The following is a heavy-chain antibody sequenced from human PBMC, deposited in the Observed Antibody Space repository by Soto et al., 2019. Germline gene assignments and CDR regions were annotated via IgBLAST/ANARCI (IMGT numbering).Heavy chain of an antibody. CDR3: AAVGHLRSGYYNAGN. D-gene: IGHD3-3*02. CDR1: GIPFTSSA. J-gene: IGHJ4*02. CDR2: IVVGSGNT. Sequence: ASVRVSRPASGIPFTSSAFPLVLLARGQRLEWIGWIVVGSGNTNYAQKFQERVTITRDMSTSTAYMELSSLRSEDTAVYYCAAVGHLRSGYYNAGNRGQGTLVTLYS. V-gene: IGHV1-58*01.